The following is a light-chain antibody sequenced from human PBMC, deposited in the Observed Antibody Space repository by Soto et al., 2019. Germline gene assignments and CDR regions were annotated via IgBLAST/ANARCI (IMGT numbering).Light chain of an antibody. CDR2: GAS. V-gene: IGKV3-20*01. Sequence: EIVLTQSPGTLSLYTGERATLFCRASQSVATSQLAWYQQKPGQAPRLLIGASSRATGVPDRFIASGSGTDFTLTISRLEPEDFAVYYCQQYGSSITFGQGTRLEIK. J-gene: IGKJ5*01. CDR3: QQYGSSIT. CDR1: QSVATSQ.